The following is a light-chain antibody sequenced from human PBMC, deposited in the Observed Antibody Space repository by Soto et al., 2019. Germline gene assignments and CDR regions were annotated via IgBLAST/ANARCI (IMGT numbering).Light chain of an antibody. CDR1: QSVSTY. CDR3: QQRGDWPAT. J-gene: IGKJ3*01. CDR2: DAS. V-gene: IGKV3-11*01. Sequence: EIVLTQSPATLSLSPGERAILSCRASQSVSTYLAWYQQKPGQAPRLLIFDASNRATGIPARFSGSGSGTDFTLPISSLEPEDFAVYSCQQRGDWPATFGPGTKVDI.